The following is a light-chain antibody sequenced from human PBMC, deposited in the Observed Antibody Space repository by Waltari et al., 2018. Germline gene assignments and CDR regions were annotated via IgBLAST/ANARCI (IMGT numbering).Light chain of an antibody. V-gene: IGKV1-5*03. J-gene: IGKJ1*01. CDR2: EAS. Sequence: DIQMTQSPSTLSASVGDRVTITCRASQSINSRLAWLQQKPGKAPKLLIYEASSLESGVPSRFSGSGSGTYFTLTISSLQPDDFATYYCQQYDIYWTFGQGTKLEIK. CDR3: QQYDIYWT. CDR1: QSINSR.